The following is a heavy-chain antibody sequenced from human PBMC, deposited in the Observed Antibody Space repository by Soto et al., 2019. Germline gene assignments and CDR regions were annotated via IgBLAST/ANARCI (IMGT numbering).Heavy chain of an antibody. V-gene: IGHV1-58*01. CDR2: IVVGSGNT. Sequence: SVKVSCQASGFTFTSSAVQWVRQARGQRLEWIGWIVVGSGNTNYAQKFQERVTITRDMSTSTAYMELSSLRSEDTAVYYCAAGLRIPPMAGSSKYYYYYYGMDVWGQGTTVTVSS. CDR3: AAGLRIPPMAGSSKYYYYYYGMDV. D-gene: IGHD6-19*01. CDR1: GFTFTSSA. J-gene: IGHJ6*02.